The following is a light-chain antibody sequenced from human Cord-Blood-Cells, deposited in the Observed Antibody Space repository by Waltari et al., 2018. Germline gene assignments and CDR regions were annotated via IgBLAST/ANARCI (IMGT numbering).Light chain of an antibody. CDR2: DVS. Sequence: QSALPQPRSVSGSPGPSVTISCTGTSSDVGGYNYVSWYQQHPGKAPKLMIYDVSKRPSGGPDRFSGSKSGNTASLTISGLQAEDEADYYCCSYAGSYSWVFGGGTKLTVL. CDR3: CSYAGSYSWV. V-gene: IGLV2-11*01. CDR1: SSDVGGYNY. J-gene: IGLJ3*02.